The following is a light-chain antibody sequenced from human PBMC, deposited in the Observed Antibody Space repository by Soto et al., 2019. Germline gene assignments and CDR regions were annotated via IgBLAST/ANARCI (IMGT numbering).Light chain of an antibody. CDR2: DVS. J-gene: IGLJ2*01. CDR1: SNDVGAYKY. Sequence: QSVLTQPASVSGSPGQSITISCTGTSNDVGAYKYVSWYQLHPGKAPKLMIYDVSNRPSGVSNRFSGSKSGNTASLTISGLQAEDEADYYCSSYTSSTTVVFGGGTQLTVL. V-gene: IGLV2-14*03. CDR3: SSYTSSTTVV.